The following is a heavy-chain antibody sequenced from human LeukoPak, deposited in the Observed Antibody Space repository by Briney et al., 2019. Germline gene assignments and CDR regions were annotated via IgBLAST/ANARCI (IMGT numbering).Heavy chain of an antibody. CDR2: ISAYNGNT. CDR1: GYTFTSYG. D-gene: IGHD6-19*01. V-gene: IGHV1-18*01. CDR3: ARDSPNSSGWSASLWYYYGMDV. Sequence: GASVKVSCKASGYTFTSYGISWVRQAPGRGLEWMGWISAYNGNTNYTQKLQGRVTMTTDTSTSTAYMELRSLRSDDTAVYYCARDSPNSSGWSASLWYYYGMDVWGQGTTVTVSS. J-gene: IGHJ6*02.